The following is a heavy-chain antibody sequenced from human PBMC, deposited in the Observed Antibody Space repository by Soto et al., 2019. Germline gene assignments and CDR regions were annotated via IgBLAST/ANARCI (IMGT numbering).Heavy chain of an antibody. D-gene: IGHD6-13*01. Sequence: QVQLQESGPGLVKPSETLSLTCTVSGGSISSYYWSWIRQPPGKGLEWIGYIYYSGSTNYNPSLRSRVAMSVDTSKNQFSLKLSSVTAADTAVYYCARERKSGIAAGRGYYFDYWGQGTLVTVSS. CDR2: IYYSGST. CDR3: ARERKSGIAAGRGYYFDY. J-gene: IGHJ4*02. CDR1: GGSISSYY. V-gene: IGHV4-59*01.